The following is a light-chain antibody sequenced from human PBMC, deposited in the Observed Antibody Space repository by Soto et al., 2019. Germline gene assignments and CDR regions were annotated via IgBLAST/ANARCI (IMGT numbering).Light chain of an antibody. CDR3: QQYNSYRT. CDR2: KAS. CDR1: QTISSW. Sequence: DIQMTQSPSTLSGSVGDRVTITCRASQTISSWLAWYQQKPGKAPKLLLCKASTLKSGVPSRFSGSGSGTEFTLTISSLQPDDFATYYCQQYNSYRTFGQGTKVDI. J-gene: IGKJ1*01. V-gene: IGKV1-5*03.